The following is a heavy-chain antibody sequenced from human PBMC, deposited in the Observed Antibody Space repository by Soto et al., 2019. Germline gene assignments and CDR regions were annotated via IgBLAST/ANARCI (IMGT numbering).Heavy chain of an antibody. J-gene: IGHJ5*02. Sequence: EVQLVESGGGLVQPGRSVRLSCAASGFTFDDYGMHWVRQAPGKGLEWVSGISWNSGSIGYADSVKGRFIISRDNAKNSLYLQMNNLRPEDTAFYFCAKVSTTHTFGPLDPWGKGTVVTVSS. D-gene: IGHD1-1*01. CDR3: AKVSTTHTFGPLDP. CDR2: ISWNSGSI. V-gene: IGHV3-9*01. CDR1: GFTFDDYG.